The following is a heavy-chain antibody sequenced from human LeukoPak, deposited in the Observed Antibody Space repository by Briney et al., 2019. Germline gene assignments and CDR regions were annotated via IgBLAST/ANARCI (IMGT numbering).Heavy chain of an antibody. D-gene: IGHD6-19*01. J-gene: IGHJ3*02. CDR2: IYHSGTT. CDR3: AITVAGTIHDAFDI. Sequence: SSETLSLTCAVSGGSISSSNWWSWVRQPPGKGLERIGEIYHSGTTRYNPSLKSRVTISIDKSKNQFSLKLSSVTAADTAVYYCAITVAGTIHDAFDIWGQGTMVTVSS. CDR1: GGSISSSNW. V-gene: IGHV4-4*02.